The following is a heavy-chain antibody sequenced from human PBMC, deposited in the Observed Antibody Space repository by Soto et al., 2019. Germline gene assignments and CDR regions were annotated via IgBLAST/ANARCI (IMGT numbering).Heavy chain of an antibody. CDR2: IYYSGST. CDR1: GGSISSSSYY. V-gene: IGHV4-39*01. D-gene: IGHD5-12*01. Sequence: SETLSLTCTVSGGSISSSSYYWGWIRQPPGKGLEWIGSIYYSGSTYYSPSLKSRVTISVDTSKNQFSLKLSSVTAVDTAVYYCARSGYDYYYYMDVWGKGTTVTVSS. CDR3: ARSGYDYYYYMDV. J-gene: IGHJ6*03.